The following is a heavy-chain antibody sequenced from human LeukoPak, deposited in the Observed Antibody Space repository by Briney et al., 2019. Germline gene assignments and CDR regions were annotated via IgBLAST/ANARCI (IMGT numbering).Heavy chain of an antibody. CDR1: GFTFSSYS. CDR2: ISSSSSYI. J-gene: IGHJ4*02. CDR3: ARVRAAYGDY. V-gene: IGHV3-21*01. D-gene: IGHD6-13*01. Sequence: GGSLRLSCAASGFTFSSYSMNWVRQAPGKGLEWVLSISSSSSYIYYADSVKGRFTISRDNAKNSLYLQMNSLRAEDTAVYYCARVRAAYGDYWGQGTLVTVSS.